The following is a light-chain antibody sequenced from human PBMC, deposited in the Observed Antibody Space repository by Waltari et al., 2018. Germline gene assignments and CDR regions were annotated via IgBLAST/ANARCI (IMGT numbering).Light chain of an antibody. CDR3: QQRTHSLT. CDR2: DAS. V-gene: IGKV3-11*01. J-gene: IGKJ4*01. Sequence: ENLLTQSPGTLSLSPGETATLSCRASQSVSSNLAWYQQHPGQVHRLLIHDASNMAPGIPARFSGSGAETDFSLTISSLEPEEFAVYYCQQRTHSLTFGGGTKVEIK. CDR1: QSVSSN.